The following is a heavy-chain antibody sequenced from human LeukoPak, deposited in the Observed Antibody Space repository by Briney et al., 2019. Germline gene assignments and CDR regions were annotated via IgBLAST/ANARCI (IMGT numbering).Heavy chain of an antibody. V-gene: IGHV3-30*04. CDR2: ISYDGSNK. Sequence: GGSLRLSCAASGFIFSSYAMHWVRQAPGKGLEWVAVISYDGSNKYYADSVKGRFTISRDNSKNALYLQMNSLRPEDTAEYYCARDHCGGDCHFYMDVWGKGTTVTVSS. CDR3: ARDHCGGDCHFYMDV. D-gene: IGHD2-21*02. CDR1: GFIFSSYA. J-gene: IGHJ6*03.